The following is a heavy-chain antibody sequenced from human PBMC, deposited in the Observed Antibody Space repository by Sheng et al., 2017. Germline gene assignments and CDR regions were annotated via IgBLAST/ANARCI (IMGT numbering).Heavy chain of an antibody. CDR2: ISGRGGGV. CDR1: GSTFSSYA. Sequence: EVQLLESGGGLVQPGGSLRLSCAASGSTFSSYAMSWVRQAPGKGLEWVSGISGRGGGVYYADSVKGRFTISRDNSKNTLYLQMSSLRVEDTALYYCAKGRGSGFYGDDYWGQGTL. CDR3: AKGRGSGFYGDDY. D-gene: IGHD6-19*01. J-gene: IGHJ4*02. V-gene: IGHV3-23*01.